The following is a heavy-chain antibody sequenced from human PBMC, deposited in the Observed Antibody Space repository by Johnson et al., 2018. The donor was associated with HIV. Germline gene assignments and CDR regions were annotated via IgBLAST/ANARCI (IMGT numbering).Heavy chain of an antibody. Sequence: VQLVESGGGLVKPGGSLKLSCAASGFTFSSNYMTWVRQAPGKGLEWVSVIFSGGSTYYADSVKGRFTISRDNSKNTLHLQMNSLRVEDTAVYYCARACRYGYTWDCFDIWGQGTMVTGSS. J-gene: IGHJ3*02. CDR2: IFSGGST. D-gene: IGHD5-24*01. V-gene: IGHV3-66*01. CDR3: ARACRYGYTWDCFDI. CDR1: GFTFSSNY.